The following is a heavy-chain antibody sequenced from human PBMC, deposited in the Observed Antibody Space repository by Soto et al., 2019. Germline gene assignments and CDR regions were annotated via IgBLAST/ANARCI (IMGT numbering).Heavy chain of an antibody. V-gene: IGHV3-66*01. Sequence: EVQLVESGGDLVQPGGSLRLSCFASGFTVSSNFMNWVRQAPGKGLEWVSLIYSGGTTYYADSVKGRFTISRDNSKNSLYLQMNSLRAEDTAVSYCVGAGYGTYDYCAEGPFDYWGQGTRVTVSS. D-gene: IGHD2-8*01. CDR1: GFTVSSNF. J-gene: IGHJ4*02. CDR2: IYSGGTT. CDR3: VGAGYGTYDYCAEGPFDY.